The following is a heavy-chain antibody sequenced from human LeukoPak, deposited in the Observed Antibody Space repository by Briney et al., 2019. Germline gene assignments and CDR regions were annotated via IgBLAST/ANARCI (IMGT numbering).Heavy chain of an antibody. J-gene: IGHJ4*02. V-gene: IGHV1-46*01. Sequence: GASVKVSCKASGDTFTSYYMHWVRQAPGQGLEWMGLINPSGDSTSYAQKFQGRVTMTRDMPTDTVYMEPSSLRSEDTAVYYCARERVGRLVAPFDYWGQGTLVTVSS. CDR3: ARERVGRLVAPFDY. CDR2: INPSGDST. CDR1: GDTFTSYY. D-gene: IGHD2-8*02.